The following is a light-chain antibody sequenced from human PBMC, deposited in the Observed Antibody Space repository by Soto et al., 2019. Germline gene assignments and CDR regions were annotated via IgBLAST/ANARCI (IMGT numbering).Light chain of an antibody. CDR2: SNT. CDR1: SPNIGSHT. V-gene: IGLV1-44*01. Sequence: QSVLTQPPSASGAPGQTVTISCSGSSPNIGSHTVNWYQHLPGTAPKLLIYSNTQRPLGVPVRFSGSKSGTSASLAISGLQSEDEAECYCAAWDDRLYVFGTGTKVTVL. CDR3: AAWDDRLYV. J-gene: IGLJ1*01.